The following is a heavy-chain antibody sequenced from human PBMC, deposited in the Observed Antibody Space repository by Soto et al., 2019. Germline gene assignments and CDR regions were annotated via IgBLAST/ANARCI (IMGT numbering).Heavy chain of an antibody. V-gene: IGHV3-23*01. Sequence: RGPLRLSCAASGITFSSYVMGLVLHGLRKGLEWVALVSIRCSTYYADSVRGRFTISRDNSNNTLSLHMNSLTAEDTAVYFCAKRPGAGGRFDHWGQGA. J-gene: IGHJ4*02. CDR1: GITFSSYV. D-gene: IGHD2-8*02. CDR2: VSIRCST. CDR3: AKRPGAGGRFDH.